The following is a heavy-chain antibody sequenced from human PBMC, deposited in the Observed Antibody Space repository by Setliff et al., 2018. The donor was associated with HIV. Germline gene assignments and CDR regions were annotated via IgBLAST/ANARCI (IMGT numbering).Heavy chain of an antibody. CDR1: GGSISNYY. CDR2: IYTSGST. V-gene: IGHV4-4*07. J-gene: IGHJ6*02. Sequence: PSETLSLTCTVSGGSISNYYWSWIRQPAGKGLEWIGRIYTSGSTNYHPSLKSRVTISVDTSTNQFSLQLSSVTASDTAVYYCARLGDGGLCNFYYYYGLDVWGQGTAVTVSS. CDR3: ARLGDGGLCNFYYYYGLDV. D-gene: IGHD3-10*01.